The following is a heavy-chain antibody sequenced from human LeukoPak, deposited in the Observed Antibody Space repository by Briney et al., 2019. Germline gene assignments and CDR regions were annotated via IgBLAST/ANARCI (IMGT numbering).Heavy chain of an antibody. J-gene: IGHJ4*02. D-gene: IGHD6-19*01. CDR2: IIDSGSTT. Sequence: GGSLRLSCAASGFTFSSYAMSWVRQAPGKGLEWVSGIIDSGSTTQYADSVKGRFTISRDNSKNTLYLQMNSLRAEDTAVYYCAKDGQRIAVAGILSYWGQGTLVTVSS. CDR1: GFTFSSYA. V-gene: IGHV3-23*01. CDR3: AKDGQRIAVAGILSY.